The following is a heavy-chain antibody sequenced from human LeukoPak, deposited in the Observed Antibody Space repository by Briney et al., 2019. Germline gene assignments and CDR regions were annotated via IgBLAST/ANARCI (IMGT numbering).Heavy chain of an antibody. V-gene: IGHV4-34*01. J-gene: IGHJ4*02. Sequence: SETLSLTCAVYGGSFSGYYWSWIRQPPRKGLEWIGEINHSGSTNYNPSLKSRVTISVDTSKNQFSLKLSSVTAADTAVYYCARGNYDSSGYFRLDYWGQGTLVTVSS. CDR1: GGSFSGYY. CDR3: ARGNYDSSGYFRLDY. D-gene: IGHD3-22*01. CDR2: INHSGST.